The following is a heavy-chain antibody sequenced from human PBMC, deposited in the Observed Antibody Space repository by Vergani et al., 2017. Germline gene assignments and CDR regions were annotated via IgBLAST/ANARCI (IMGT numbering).Heavy chain of an antibody. Sequence: QVQLQESGPGLVRPSQTLSLTCTVSGGSISSGSYYWGWFRPPAGKGRGWIGRFYTGGGTSYNPSLTSRVTISVETSKNQLSLQLSSVTAAYTAVYYCARDPLYSTTWSFLLLDMDVWGQGTTVTVSS. CDR3: ARDPLYSTTWSFLLLDMDV. CDR2: FYTGGGT. J-gene: IGHJ6*02. CDR1: GGSISSGSYY. D-gene: IGHD6-13*01. V-gene: IGHV4-61*02.